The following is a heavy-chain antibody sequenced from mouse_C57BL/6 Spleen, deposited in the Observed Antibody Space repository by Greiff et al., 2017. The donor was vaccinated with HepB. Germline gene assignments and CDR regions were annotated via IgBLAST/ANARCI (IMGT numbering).Heavy chain of an antibody. CDR2: IRSKSNNYAT. CDR3: VRQNYGSSYGYAMDY. J-gene: IGHJ4*01. Sequence: EVKLVESGGGLVQPKGSLKLSCAASGFSFNTYAMNWVRQAPGKGLEWVARIRSKSNNYATYYADSVKDRFTISRDDSESMVYLQMNNLKTEDTAMYYCVRQNYGSSYGYAMDYWGQGTSVTVSS. V-gene: IGHV10-1*01. D-gene: IGHD1-1*01. CDR1: GFSFNTYA.